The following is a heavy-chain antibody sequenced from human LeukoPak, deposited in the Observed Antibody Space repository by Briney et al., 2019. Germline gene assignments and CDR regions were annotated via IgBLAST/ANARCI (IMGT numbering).Heavy chain of an antibody. V-gene: IGHV4-59*01. Sequence: GSLSLTCTVSGGSISSYYWSWIRQPPGKGLEWIGYIYNSGSTNYNPSLKSRVTISVDTSKNQFSLKLSSVTAADTAVYYCARYRNCGSDCYDAFDIWGQGTMVTVSS. CDR1: GGSISSYY. CDR2: IYNSGST. CDR3: ARYRNCGSDCYDAFDI. J-gene: IGHJ3*02. D-gene: IGHD2-21*02.